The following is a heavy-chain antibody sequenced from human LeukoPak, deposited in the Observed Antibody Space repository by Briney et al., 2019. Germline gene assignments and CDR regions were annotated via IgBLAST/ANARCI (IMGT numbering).Heavy chain of an antibody. CDR2: IFSNGDT. Sequence: PGGSLRLSCTASEFTVSRNCMLWVRQAPGKGLEWVSLIFSNGDTHYADSVKGRFTISRDTSKNTVSLQMNSLRVEDTAMHHCTRDQMNYWGQGTLVTVSS. CDR1: EFTVSRNC. V-gene: IGHV3-53*01. CDR3: TRDQMNY. D-gene: IGHD5-24*01. J-gene: IGHJ4*02.